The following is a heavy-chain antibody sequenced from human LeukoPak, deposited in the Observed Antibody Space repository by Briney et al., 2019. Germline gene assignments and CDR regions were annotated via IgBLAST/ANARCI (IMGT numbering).Heavy chain of an antibody. D-gene: IGHD6-6*01. CDR3: ARVLRVSGYSSSYYFDY. CDR1: GFTFSSYA. J-gene: IGHJ4*02. CDR2: ISSNGGST. V-gene: IGHV3-64*01. Sequence: GGSLRLSCAASGFTFSSYAMHWVRQAPGKGLEYASAISSNGGSTYYANSVKGRFTISRDNSKNTLYLQMGSLRAEDMAVYYCARVLRVSGYSSSYYFDYWGQGTLVTVSS.